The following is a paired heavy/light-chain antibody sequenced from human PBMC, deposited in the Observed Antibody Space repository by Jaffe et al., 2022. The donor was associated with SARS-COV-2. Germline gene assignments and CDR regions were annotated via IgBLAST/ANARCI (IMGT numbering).Heavy chain of an antibody. CDR2: IFHSGST. Sequence: QVQLQESGPGLVKPSGTLSLTCAVSGGSIRSSYWWSWVRQPPGKGLEWIGEIFHSGSTHYNPSLTSRVTISVDKSNNQFSLRLTSVTAADTAVYYCARAGANPISSVYFFDYWGQGALVTVSS. CDR3: ARAGANPISSVYFFDY. V-gene: IGHV4-4*02. D-gene: IGHD3-3*01. CDR1: GGSIRSSYW. J-gene: IGHJ4*02.
Light chain of an antibody. CDR2: DAS. Sequence: IVLTQSPATLSLSPGERATLSCRASQSVSTYLAWYQQKPGQAPRLLIYDASKRATGIPARFSGSGSGTDFTLIISSLEPEDCAVYYCQQRSNWLFTFGPGTKVDIK. J-gene: IGKJ3*01. CDR1: QSVSTY. CDR3: QQRSNWLFT. V-gene: IGKV3-11*01.